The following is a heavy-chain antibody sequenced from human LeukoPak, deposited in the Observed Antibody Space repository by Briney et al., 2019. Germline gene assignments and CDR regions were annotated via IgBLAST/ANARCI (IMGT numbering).Heavy chain of an antibody. D-gene: IGHD2-2*01. CDR2: IHPSGST. CDR1: GGSIPTSNW. J-gene: IGHJ4*02. V-gene: IGHV4-4*02. Sequence: TSGTLSLTCAVSGGSIPTSNWWSWVRQPPGKGLEWIGEIHPSGSTHYSPSLRSRVTLSVDKSKNQFSLELSSVTAADTAIYYCAKDLGYQLLYWGQGTLVTVSS. CDR3: AKDLGYQLLY.